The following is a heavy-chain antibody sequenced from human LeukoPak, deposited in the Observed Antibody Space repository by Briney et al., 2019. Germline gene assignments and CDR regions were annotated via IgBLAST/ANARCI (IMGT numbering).Heavy chain of an antibody. CDR1: GYSIRNGYN. V-gene: IGHV4-38-2*02. CDR3: VRNRVYYMDV. D-gene: IGHD1-14*01. J-gene: IGHJ6*03. CDR2: IYQSGST. Sequence: PSETLSLTCTVSGYSIRNGYNWGWIRLSPGKGLEWLGSIYQSGSTYDNPSLKSRVTLSIDTSKNQFSLKLTSVTAADTAVYYCVRNRVYYMDVWGKGTTVTVSS.